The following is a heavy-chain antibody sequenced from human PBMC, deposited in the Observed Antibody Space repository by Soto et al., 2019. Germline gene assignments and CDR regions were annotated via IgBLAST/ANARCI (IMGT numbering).Heavy chain of an antibody. Sequence: PSETLSLTCAVYGGSFSGYYWSWIRQPPGKGLEWIGEINHSGSTNYNPSLKSRVTISVDTSKNQFSLKLSSVTAADTAVYYCARASRYGSSSWSNYYYMDVCGKGTTVTVSS. CDR1: GGSFSGYY. CDR3: ARASRYGSSSWSNYYYMDV. CDR2: INHSGST. D-gene: IGHD6-13*01. J-gene: IGHJ6*03. V-gene: IGHV4-34*01.